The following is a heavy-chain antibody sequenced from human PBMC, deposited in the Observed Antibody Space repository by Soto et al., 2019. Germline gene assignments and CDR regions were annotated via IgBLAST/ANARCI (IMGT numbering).Heavy chain of an antibody. D-gene: IGHD6-19*01. CDR1: GYTFTGYY. J-gene: IGHJ4*02. Sequence: ASVKVSCKASGYTFTGYYMHWVRQAPGQGLEWMGWINPNSGGTNYAQKFQGRVTMTRDTSISTAYMELSRLRSDDTAVYYCATSEKPTSTFDYWGQGTQVTVSS. V-gene: IGHV1-2*02. CDR3: ATSEKPTSTFDY. CDR2: INPNSGGT.